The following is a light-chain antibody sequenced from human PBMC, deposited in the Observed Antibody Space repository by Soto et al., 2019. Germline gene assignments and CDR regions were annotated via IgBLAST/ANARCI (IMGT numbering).Light chain of an antibody. CDR2: AAS. J-gene: IGKJ1*01. CDR3: LQDYNYPRT. CDR1: QGIRND. Sequence: AIQMTQSPSSLSASVGDRVTITCRASQGIRNDLGWFQQKPGRAPKLLIYAASSLQSGVPSRFSGSGSGTDFTLTISSLQPEDFATYYCLQDYNYPRTFGQGTKVEIK. V-gene: IGKV1-6*01.